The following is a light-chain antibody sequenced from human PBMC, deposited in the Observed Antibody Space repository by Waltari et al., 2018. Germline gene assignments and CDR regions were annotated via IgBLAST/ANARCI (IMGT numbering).Light chain of an antibody. J-gene: IGLJ1*01. V-gene: IGLV3-21*01. CDR1: NIESKS. Sequence: SYVLTQPPSVSVAPGETARITCGGNNIESKSVHWYRQRPGQAPVVVISYDNDRAAGIPERISGSNSGNTATLTISRVEAGDEADYCCQVWDANTDPGVFGTGTEVTVL. CDR3: QVWDANTDPGV. CDR2: YDN.